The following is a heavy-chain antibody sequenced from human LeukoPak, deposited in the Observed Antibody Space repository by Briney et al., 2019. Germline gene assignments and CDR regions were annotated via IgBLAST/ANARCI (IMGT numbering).Heavy chain of an antibody. D-gene: IGHD4-23*01. CDR3: AGSAVTNLDS. CDR2: IHSGGTT. V-gene: IGHV3-66*01. J-gene: IGHJ4*02. CDR1: GFTFRTYW. Sequence: PGGSLRLSCAASGFTFRTYWMNWVRQAPGKGLEWVSVIHSGGTTYYADSVKGRFTISRDISKNALYLQMNSLRGDDTAVYYCAGSAVTNLDSWGQGNLVTVSS.